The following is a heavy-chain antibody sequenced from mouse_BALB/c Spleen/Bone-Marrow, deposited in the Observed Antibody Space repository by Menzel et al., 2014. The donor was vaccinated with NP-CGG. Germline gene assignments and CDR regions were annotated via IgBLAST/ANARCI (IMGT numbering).Heavy chain of an antibody. J-gene: IGHJ3*01. CDR2: ISCGGSYT. Sequence: EVQVVESGGGLVKSGGSLKLSCAASGFTFNSYGMSWVRQTPEKRLGGVATISCGGSYTFYPDSVKGRFTISRDNAKDNLYLQLSSLRSEDTALYYCARHAYYDQTEVSFVYWGQGTLVTVSA. CDR3: ARHAYYDQTEVSFVY. V-gene: IGHV5-9-2*01. D-gene: IGHD2-4*01. CDR1: GFTFNSYG.